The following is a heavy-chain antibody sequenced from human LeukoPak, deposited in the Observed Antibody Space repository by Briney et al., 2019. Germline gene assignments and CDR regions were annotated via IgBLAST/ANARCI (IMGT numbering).Heavy chain of an antibody. CDR2: IYPGDSDT. CDR1: GYRFTDYW. Sequence: GESLKISCKGSGYRFTDYWIGWVRQMPGKGLEWMGIIYPGDSDTRYGPSFQGQVTISADKSINTAHLQWSSLKASDTAMYYCATGAAGTTPDYYYIGLDVWGQGTTVRVSS. CDR3: ATGAAGTTPDYYYIGLDV. J-gene: IGHJ6*02. D-gene: IGHD1-7*01. V-gene: IGHV5-51*01.